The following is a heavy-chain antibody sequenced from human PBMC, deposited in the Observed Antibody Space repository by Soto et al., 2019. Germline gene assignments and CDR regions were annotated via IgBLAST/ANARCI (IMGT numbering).Heavy chain of an antibody. CDR2: ISYEGGDK. D-gene: IGHD3-22*01. Sequence: GGSLRLSCAASGFTFSSYAMHWVRQAPDKGLEGVALISYEGGDKVYADSGKGRFTISRDNSRNTLFLQMNSLRAEDTAVYYCARDYYKYYDSSGYYRSPAYWGQGTLVTVSS. CDR3: ARDYYKYYDSSGYYRSPAY. J-gene: IGHJ4*02. V-gene: IGHV3-30-3*01. CDR1: GFTFSSYA.